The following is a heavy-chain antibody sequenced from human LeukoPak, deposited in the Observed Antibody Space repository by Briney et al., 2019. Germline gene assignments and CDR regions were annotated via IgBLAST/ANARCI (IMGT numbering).Heavy chain of an antibody. CDR1: GFSFSDFG. Sequence: GGSLRLSCAASGFSFSDFGMHWVRQAPGKGLEWVAFIRYDGKNKDYADSVKGRFTISRDDSKNTLYLQMNSLRAEDTAVYYCAKDQRGNYFDYWGQGTLVTVSS. D-gene: IGHD7-27*01. CDR2: IRYDGKNK. V-gene: IGHV3-30*02. J-gene: IGHJ4*02. CDR3: AKDQRGNYFDY.